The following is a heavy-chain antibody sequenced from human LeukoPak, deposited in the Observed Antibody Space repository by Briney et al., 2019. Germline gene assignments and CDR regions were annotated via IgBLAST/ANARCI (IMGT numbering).Heavy chain of an antibody. CDR1: GYTFTSYG. Sequence: ASVKVSCKASGYTFTSYGISWVRQAPGQGLEWMGWISAYNGNTNYAQKLQGRVTMTTDTSTSTAYMELRSLRSDDTAVYYCARSFFSSSWYYLRAYYYMDVWGKGTTVTVSS. D-gene: IGHD6-13*01. CDR3: ARSFFSSSWYYLRAYYYMDV. J-gene: IGHJ6*03. CDR2: ISAYNGNT. V-gene: IGHV1-18*01.